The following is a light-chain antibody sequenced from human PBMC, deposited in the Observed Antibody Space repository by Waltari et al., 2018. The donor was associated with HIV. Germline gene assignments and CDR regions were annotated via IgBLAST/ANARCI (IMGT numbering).Light chain of an antibody. CDR1: QGISTY. CDR2: GAS. J-gene: IGKJ1*01. Sequence: DIQLTQSPSFLSSSVGDNVTITCRAIQGISTYLALYQQKPGKAPKLLIYGASTLQSGVPSRFSGSGSGTEFTLTIICLQPEDFATYYCQHLNSYPPFGQGTKVEIK. V-gene: IGKV1-9*01. CDR3: QHLNSYPP.